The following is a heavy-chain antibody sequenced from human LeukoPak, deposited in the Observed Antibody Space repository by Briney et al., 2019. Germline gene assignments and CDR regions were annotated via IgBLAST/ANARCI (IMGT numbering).Heavy chain of an antibody. V-gene: IGHV3-30*04. J-gene: IGHJ6*03. D-gene: IGHD6-13*01. CDR3: ARASYSSSWYRYYYYYMDV. CDR1: GVTFSSYA. Sequence: GRSLRLSCAASGVTFSSYAMHWVRQAPGKGLEWVAVISYDGSNKYYADSVKGRFTISRDNSKNTLYLQMNSLRAEDTAVYYCARASYSSSWYRYYYYYMDVWGKGTTVTVSS. CDR2: ISYDGSNK.